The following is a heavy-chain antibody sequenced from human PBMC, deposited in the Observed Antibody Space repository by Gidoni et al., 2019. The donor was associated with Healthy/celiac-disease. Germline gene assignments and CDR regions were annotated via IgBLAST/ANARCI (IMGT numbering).Heavy chain of an antibody. J-gene: IGHJ1*01. CDR3: ARPGIAVAGEYFQH. CDR2: ISYDGSNK. D-gene: IGHD6-19*01. CDR1: GFTFSTYA. V-gene: IGHV3-30-3*01. Sequence: QVQLVASGGGVVQPGRSLRLSCAASGFTFSTYAMHWVRQAPGKGLEWVAVISYDGSNKYYADSVKGRFTISRDNSKNTLYLQMNSLRAEDTAVYYCARPGIAVAGEYFQHWGQGTLVTVSS.